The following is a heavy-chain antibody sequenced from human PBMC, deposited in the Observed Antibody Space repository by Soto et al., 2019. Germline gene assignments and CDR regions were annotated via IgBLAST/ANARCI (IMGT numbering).Heavy chain of an antibody. V-gene: IGHV3-74*01. CDR1: GFTFSSYW. D-gene: IGHD3-10*01. J-gene: IGHJ4*02. CDR2: INTDGSTT. CDR3: ARGASGNYYLDY. Sequence: EVQLVESGGNLVQPGGSLRLSCAASGFTFSSYWIHWVRQPPGKGLLWVSRINTDGSTTNYADSVKGRFTISRDNAKNPLHLQMNSLRAEDTAVYYCARGASGNYYLDYWGQGALVTISS.